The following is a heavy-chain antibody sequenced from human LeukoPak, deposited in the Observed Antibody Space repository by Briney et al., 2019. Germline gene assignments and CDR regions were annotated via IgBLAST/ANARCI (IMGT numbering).Heavy chain of an antibody. J-gene: IGHJ5*02. CDR1: GVSISSNSYY. CDR3: ARQINYVWGSYRFRFDP. CDR2: IYYSGST. V-gene: IGHV4-39*01. D-gene: IGHD3-16*02. Sequence: PSETLSLTCAVSGVSISSNSYYWGWIRQPPGKGLEWIGSIYYSGSTYYNPSLKGRVTISVDTSKNQFSLKLSSVTAADTAVYYCARQINYVWGSYRFRFDPWGQGTLVTVSS.